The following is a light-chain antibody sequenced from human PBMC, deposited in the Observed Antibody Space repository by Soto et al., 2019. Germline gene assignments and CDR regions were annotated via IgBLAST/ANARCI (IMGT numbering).Light chain of an antibody. CDR2: ANS. J-gene: IGLJ2*01. CDR1: SSNIGAGCD. CDR3: QSYDSSLSVV. Sequence: QSVLTQPPSVSGAPGQRVTISCTGSSSNIGAGCDVHWYQQLPGTAPKHLIYANSNRPSGVPDRFSGSKSGTSASLAITGLQAEDEADYYCQSYDSSLSVVFGGGTKLTVL. V-gene: IGLV1-40*01.